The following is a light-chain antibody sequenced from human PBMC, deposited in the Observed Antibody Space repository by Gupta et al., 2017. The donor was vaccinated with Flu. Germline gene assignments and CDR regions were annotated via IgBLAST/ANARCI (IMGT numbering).Light chain of an antibody. V-gene: IGKV1-27*01. J-gene: IGKJ1*01. CDR1: QGISNY. CDR3: QMEYTVPHT. CDR2: AAS. Sequence: DIQMTQSPSSLSASVGDRVTITCRASQGISNYLAWYQQKPGKGPKLLIHAASTLQSAIPSRFSGGGSGTDFTLTISSLQPEDVATYYCQMEYTVPHTFGPGTKVEIK.